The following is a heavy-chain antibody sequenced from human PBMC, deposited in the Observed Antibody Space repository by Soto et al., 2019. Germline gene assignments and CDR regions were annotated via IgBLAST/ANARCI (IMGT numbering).Heavy chain of an antibody. Sequence: GGSLRLSCAASGFTFSSYWMHWVRQAPGKGLVWVSRINSDGSSTSYADSVKGRFTISRDNAKNTLYLQMNSLRAEDTAVYYCARGADIVVVVSDYYYYMDVWGKGTTVTVSS. CDR1: GFTFSSYW. CDR3: ARGADIVVVVSDYYYYMDV. CDR2: INSDGSST. J-gene: IGHJ6*03. D-gene: IGHD2-15*01. V-gene: IGHV3-74*01.